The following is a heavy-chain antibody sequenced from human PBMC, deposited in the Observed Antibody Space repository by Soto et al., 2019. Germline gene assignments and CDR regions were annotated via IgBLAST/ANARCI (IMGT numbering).Heavy chain of an antibody. CDR2: NYYRGST. V-gene: IGHV4-30-4*01. CDR1: GGSITSGDYY. Sequence: SETLSLTCTVSGGSITSGDYYWSWLRQPPGKGLEWIGYNYYRGSTYYNPSLYSRVAISLDASKNQFSLKLSSVTASDTAVYYCARESITIFGVANYYYYGMDVWGQGTTVTVSS. D-gene: IGHD3-3*01. J-gene: IGHJ6*02. CDR3: ARESITIFGVANYYYYGMDV.